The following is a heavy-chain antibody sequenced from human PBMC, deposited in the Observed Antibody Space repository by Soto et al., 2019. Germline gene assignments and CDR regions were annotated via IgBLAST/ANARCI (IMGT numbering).Heavy chain of an antibody. CDR3: ARTAGSITMVRGVIGPIDY. J-gene: IGHJ4*02. CDR1: GFTFSSYA. V-gene: IGHV3-64*01. CDR2: ISSNGGST. D-gene: IGHD3-10*01. Sequence: EVQLVESGGGLVQPGGSLRLSCAASGFTFSSYAMHWVRQAPGKGLEYVSAISSNGGSTYYANSVKGRFTISRDNSKNTLYLQMGSLRAEDMAVYYCARTAGSITMVRGVIGPIDYWGQGTLVTVSS.